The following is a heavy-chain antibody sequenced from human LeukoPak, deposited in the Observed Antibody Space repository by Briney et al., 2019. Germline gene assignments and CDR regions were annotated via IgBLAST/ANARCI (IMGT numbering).Heavy chain of an antibody. CDR2: ISGTT. D-gene: IGHD2-2*01. Sequence: GGSLRLSCAASGFTFSSYAMSWVRQAPGKGLEWVSTISGTTYYADSVKGRFSISRDDSKNMLFLQMDNLRADDTAVYYCAKILNAMYFDLWGRGTLVTVSS. CDR3: AKILNAMYFDL. J-gene: IGHJ2*01. CDR1: GFTFSSYA. V-gene: IGHV3-23*01.